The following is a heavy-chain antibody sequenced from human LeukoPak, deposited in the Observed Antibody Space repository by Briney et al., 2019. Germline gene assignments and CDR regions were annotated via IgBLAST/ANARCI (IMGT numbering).Heavy chain of an antibody. CDR3: ARSLWFGEYDY. V-gene: IGHV1-2*06. J-gene: IGHJ4*02. CDR2: INPNSGGT. D-gene: IGHD3-10*01. CDR1: GYTFTGYH. Sequence: GASVKVSCKASGYTFTGYHMHWVRQAPGQGLEWMGRINPNSGGTNYAQKFQGRVTMTRDTSISTAYMELSRLRSDDTAVYYCARSLWFGEYDYWGQGTLVTVSS.